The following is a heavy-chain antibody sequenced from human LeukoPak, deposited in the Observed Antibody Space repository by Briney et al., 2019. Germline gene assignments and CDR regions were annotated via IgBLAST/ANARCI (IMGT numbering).Heavy chain of an antibody. CDR2: INHSGST. CDR1: GGSVSSISYY. D-gene: IGHD2-15*01. J-gene: IGHJ6*04. V-gene: IGHV4-34*01. Sequence: PSETLSLTCTVSGGSVSSISYYWTWTRQPPGKGLEWIGEINHSGSTNYNPSLKSRVTISVDTSKNQFSLKLSSVTAADTAVYYCARGPTPYGMDVWGKGTTVTVSS. CDR3: ARGPTPYGMDV.